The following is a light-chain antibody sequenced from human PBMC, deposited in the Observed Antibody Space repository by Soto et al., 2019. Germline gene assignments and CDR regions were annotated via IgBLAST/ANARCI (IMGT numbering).Light chain of an antibody. CDR1: SSDVGGYNY. CDR3: ISYAGIDILV. CDR2: DVN. V-gene: IGLV2-8*01. Sequence: QSALTQPASVSGSPGQSITISCTGTSSDVGGYNYVSWYQQHPGKAPKLMIYDVNKRPSGVPDRFSASKSGTTASLTVSGLQAEDEADYYCISYAGIDILVFGGGTKLTVL. J-gene: IGLJ2*01.